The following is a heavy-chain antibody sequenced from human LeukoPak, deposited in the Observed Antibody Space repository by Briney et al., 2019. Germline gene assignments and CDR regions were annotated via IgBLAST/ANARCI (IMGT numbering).Heavy chain of an antibody. V-gene: IGHV3-73*01. J-gene: IGHJ4*02. CDR1: GFTFSGSA. CDR2: IRRKANSYAT. Sequence: GGSLRLSCAASGFTFSGSAMHWVRQASGKGLEWVGRIRRKANSYATAYAASVKGRFTISRDDSKNTAYLQMNSLKTEDTAVYYCTSYDFWSGYYTYWGQGTLVTVSS. D-gene: IGHD3-3*01. CDR3: TSYDFWSGYYTY.